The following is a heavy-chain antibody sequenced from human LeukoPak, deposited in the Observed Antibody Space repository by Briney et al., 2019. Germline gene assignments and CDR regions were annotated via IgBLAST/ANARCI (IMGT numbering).Heavy chain of an antibody. D-gene: IGHD2-2*01. CDR3: ARGGPVPAAIRYFDY. Sequence: SETLSLTCAVYGGSFSGYYWSWIRQPPGKGLEWIGEINHSGSTNYNPSPKSRVTISVDTSKNQFSLKLSSVTAADTAVYYCARGGPVPAAIRYFDYWGQGTLVTVSS. CDR2: INHSGST. V-gene: IGHV4-34*01. J-gene: IGHJ4*02. CDR1: GGSFSGYY.